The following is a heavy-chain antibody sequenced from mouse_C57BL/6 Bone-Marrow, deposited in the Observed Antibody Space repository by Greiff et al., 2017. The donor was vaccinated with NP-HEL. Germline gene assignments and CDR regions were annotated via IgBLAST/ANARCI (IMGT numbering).Heavy chain of an antibody. CDR3: AKGMLRMDY. CDR1: GYTFTSYW. J-gene: IGHJ4*01. D-gene: IGHD2-12*01. Sequence: VQLQQPGAELVMPGASVKLSCKASGYTFTSYWMHWVKQRPGQGLEWIGEIDPSDSYTNYNQKFKGKSTLTVDKSSSTAYMQLSSLTSEDSAVYYCAKGMLRMDYWGQGTSVTVSS. V-gene: IGHV1-69*01. CDR2: IDPSDSYT.